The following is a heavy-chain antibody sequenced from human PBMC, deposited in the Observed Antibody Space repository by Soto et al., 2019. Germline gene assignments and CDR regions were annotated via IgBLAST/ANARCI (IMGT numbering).Heavy chain of an antibody. V-gene: IGHV3-30*04. D-gene: IGHD2-15*01. CDR2: ISYDGSNK. J-gene: IGHJ4*02. Sequence: QVQLAESGGGVVQPGRSLRLSCAASGFTFSSYTMHWVRQAPGKGLEWVAVISYDGSNKYYADSVKGRFTISRDNSKNTLYLQMNSLRAEDTAVYYCARHYCVGGSCYWGYYFDHWGQGTLVTVSS. CDR1: GFTFSSYT. CDR3: ARHYCVGGSCYWGYYFDH.